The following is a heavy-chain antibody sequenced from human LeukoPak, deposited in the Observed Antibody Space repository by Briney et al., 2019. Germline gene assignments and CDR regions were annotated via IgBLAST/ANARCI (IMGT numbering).Heavy chain of an antibody. CDR1: GDSVSSNSAA. V-gene: IGHV6-1*01. CDR3: ARARHSSGWYGIDY. Sequence: SQTLSLTCAISGDSVSSNSAAWDWIRQSPSRGLEWLGRTYYRSKWYNDYAVSEKSRITINPDTSKNQFSLQLNSVTPEDTAVYYCARARHSSGWYGIDYWGQGTLVTVSS. D-gene: IGHD6-19*01. J-gene: IGHJ4*02. CDR2: TYYRSKWYN.